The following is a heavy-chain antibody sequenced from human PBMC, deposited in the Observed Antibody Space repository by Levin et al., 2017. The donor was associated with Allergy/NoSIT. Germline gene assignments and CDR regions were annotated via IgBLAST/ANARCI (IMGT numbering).Heavy chain of an antibody. D-gene: IGHD3-10*01. J-gene: IGHJ4*02. Sequence: SGPTLVKPTQTLTLTCTFSGSPLSSSGVGVGWIRQPPGKALEWLALIYWNDDKRYSPSLKSRLTIPKDTSKNQVVLTMTNMDPVDTATYYCANRHSGNRAYVFFDYWGQGTLVTVSS. CDR3: ANRHSGNRAYVFFDY. CDR1: GSPLSSSGVG. V-gene: IGHV2-5*01. CDR2: IYWNDDK.